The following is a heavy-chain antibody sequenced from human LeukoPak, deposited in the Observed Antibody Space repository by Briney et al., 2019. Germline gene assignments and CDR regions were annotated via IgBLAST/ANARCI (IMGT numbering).Heavy chain of an antibody. CDR3: ARTTNYYDSRFFDY. J-gene: IGHJ4*02. D-gene: IGHD3-22*01. V-gene: IGHV4-59*01. CDR2: IYYSGST. Sequence: SKTLSLTCTVAGGSISSYYWSWIRQPPGNGLELIDDIYYSGSTNYNPSLKSRVTISVDTSKNQFSLNLSSVTAADTAVYYCARTTNYYDSRFFDYWGQGTLVTVSS. CDR1: GGSISSYY.